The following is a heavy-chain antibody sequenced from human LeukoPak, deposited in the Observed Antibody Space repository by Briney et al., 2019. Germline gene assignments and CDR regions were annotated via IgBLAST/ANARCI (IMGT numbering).Heavy chain of an antibody. Sequence: GASVKVSCKASGYTFTSYGISWVRQAPGQGLEWMGWISAYNGNTNYAQKLQGRVTMTTDTSTSTAYMELRSLRSDDTAVYYCANYGDPHSPGAFDIWGQGTMVTVSS. CDR2: ISAYNGNT. CDR3: ANYGDPHSPGAFDI. D-gene: IGHD4-17*01. CDR1: GYTFTSYG. V-gene: IGHV1-18*01. J-gene: IGHJ3*02.